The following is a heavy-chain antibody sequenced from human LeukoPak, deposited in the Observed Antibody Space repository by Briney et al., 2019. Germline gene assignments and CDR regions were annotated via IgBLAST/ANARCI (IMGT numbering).Heavy chain of an antibody. CDR2: IFYDGTT. Sequence: SETLSLTCTVSGGSISSPNSYWGWIRQPPGTGLEWLGSIFYDGTTYYNPSLKSRVTISVDTSKSQFSLTLRSVTAADTAVYYCARRVVAGTTVDFWGQGNLVTVTS. D-gene: IGHD6-19*01. J-gene: IGHJ4*02. CDR1: GGSISSPNSY. CDR3: ARRVVAGTTVDF. V-gene: IGHV4-39*01.